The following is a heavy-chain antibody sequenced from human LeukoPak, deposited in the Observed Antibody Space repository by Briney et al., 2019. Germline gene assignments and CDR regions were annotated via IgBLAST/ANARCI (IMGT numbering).Heavy chain of an antibody. CDR2: SGST. CDR3: ARLTPVLRYFDWLAGWFDP. Sequence: SGSTYYNPSLKSRVTISVDRSKNQFSLKLSSVTAADTAVYYCARLTPVLRYFDWLAGWFDPWGQGTLVTVSS. D-gene: IGHD3-9*01. V-gene: IGHV4-30-2*01. J-gene: IGHJ5*02.